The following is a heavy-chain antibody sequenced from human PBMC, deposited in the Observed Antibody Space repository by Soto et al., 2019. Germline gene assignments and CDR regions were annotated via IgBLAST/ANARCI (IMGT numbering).Heavy chain of an antibody. Sequence: PGGSLRLSCAASGFTFSSYAMSWVRQAPGKGLEWVSAISGSGGSTYYADSVKGRFTISRDNSKNTLYLQMNSLRAEDTAVYYCAKYFTYSSGWPYYFDYWGQGTLVTVSS. D-gene: IGHD6-19*01. CDR1: GFTFSSYA. CDR2: ISGSGGST. J-gene: IGHJ4*02. V-gene: IGHV3-23*01. CDR3: AKYFTYSSGWPYYFDY.